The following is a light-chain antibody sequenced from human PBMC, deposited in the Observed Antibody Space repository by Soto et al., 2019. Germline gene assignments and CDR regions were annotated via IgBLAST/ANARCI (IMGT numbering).Light chain of an antibody. CDR1: SHNIGGNS. J-gene: IGLJ1*01. CDR2: DDN. Sequence: QAVMTQPPSVSAAPGQKVTISCSGSSHNIGGNSVSWYQQLPGTSPKLLIYDDNKRPSGIPDRFSGSKSGTSATLGITGFQTGDEADYYCGSWDSSLSAYVFGTGTKVTVL. CDR3: GSWDSSLSAYV. V-gene: IGLV1-51*01.